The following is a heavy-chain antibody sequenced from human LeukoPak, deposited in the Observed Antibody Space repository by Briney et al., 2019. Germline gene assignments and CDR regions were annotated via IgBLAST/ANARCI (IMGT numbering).Heavy chain of an antibody. D-gene: IGHD1-1*01. J-gene: IGHJ4*02. V-gene: IGHV3-7*04. CDR2: IKEDGSAT. CDR1: GFTFSTYW. Sequence: GGSLRLSCAASGFTFSTYWLTWVRPAPGKGAEWVANIKEDGSATYYVDSVKGRFTISRDNAKKSLYLQMNSLGAQDTAVYYCAKDSPGYLAYDSWGQGTLVTVSS. CDR3: AKDSPGYLAYDS.